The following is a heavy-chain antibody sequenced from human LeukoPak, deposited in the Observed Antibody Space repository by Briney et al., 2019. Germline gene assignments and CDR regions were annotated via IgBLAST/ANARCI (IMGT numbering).Heavy chain of an antibody. D-gene: IGHD4-17*01. CDR1: GGSISGYY. J-gene: IGHJ5*02. CDR2: IYYSGSS. CDR3: ARRRVPTVRGFDP. Sequence: SETLSLTCGVSGGSISGYYWSWIRQSPGKGLEWIGNIYYSGSSNNNPSLNSYNPSLKSRVTISVDTSKNQFSLKLSSVTAADTAVYYRARRRVPTVRGFDPWGQGTLVTVSS. V-gene: IGHV4-59*12.